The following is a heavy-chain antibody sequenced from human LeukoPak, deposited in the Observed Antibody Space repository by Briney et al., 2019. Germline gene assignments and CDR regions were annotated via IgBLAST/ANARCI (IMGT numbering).Heavy chain of an antibody. J-gene: IGHJ4*02. Sequence: SETLSLTGAVYGGSFSGYYWSWIRQPPGKGLEWIGEINHSGSTNYNPSLKSRVTISVDTSKNQFSLKLSSVTAADTAVYYCARTRLRRGFDYWGQGTLVTVSS. V-gene: IGHV4-34*01. CDR2: INHSGST. CDR1: GGSFSGYY. CDR3: ARTRLRRGFDY.